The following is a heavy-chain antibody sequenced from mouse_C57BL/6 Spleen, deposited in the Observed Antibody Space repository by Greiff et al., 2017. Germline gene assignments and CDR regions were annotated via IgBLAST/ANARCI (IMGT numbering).Heavy chain of an antibody. CDR2: IYPGDGDT. CDR3: ARHWPYYAMDY. D-gene: IGHD4-1*01. V-gene: IGHV1-82*01. CDR1: GYAFSSSW. Sequence: QVQLKESGPELVKPGASVKISCKASGYAFSSSWMNWVKQRPGKGLEWIGRIYPGDGDTNYNGKFKGKATLTADKSSSTAYMQLSSLTSEDSAVYFCARHWPYYAMDYWGEGNSGTVSS. J-gene: IGHJ4*01.